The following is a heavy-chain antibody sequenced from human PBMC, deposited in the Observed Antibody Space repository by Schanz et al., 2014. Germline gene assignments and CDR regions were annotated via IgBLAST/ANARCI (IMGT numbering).Heavy chain of an antibody. V-gene: IGHV1-3*04. CDR3: ARGIGGYGANNYFDY. Sequence: QVHLVQSGAEVKRPGASVKVSCKASEYSFTSYSMHWLRQAPGQRLEWMGWINTGSGDTKYSQNFQGRVSITRDTSASTAYMELSSLRSEDTAVYSCARGIGGYGANNYFDYWGQGTLVTVSS. CDR1: EYSFTSYS. D-gene: IGHD5-12*01. J-gene: IGHJ4*02. CDR2: INTGSGDT.